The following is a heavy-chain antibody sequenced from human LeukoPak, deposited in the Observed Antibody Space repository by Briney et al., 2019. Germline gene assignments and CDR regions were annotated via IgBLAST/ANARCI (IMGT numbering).Heavy chain of an antibody. CDR3: ARGYYGDYVSDSYFQH. D-gene: IGHD4-17*01. Sequence: SETLSLTCTVSGGSISSYYWSWIRQPPGKGLEWIGYIYYSGSTNYNPSLKSRVTISVDTSKNQFSLKQSSVTAADTAVYYCARGYYGDYVSDSYFQHWGQGTLVTVSS. V-gene: IGHV4-59*01. J-gene: IGHJ1*01. CDR2: IYYSGST. CDR1: GGSISSYY.